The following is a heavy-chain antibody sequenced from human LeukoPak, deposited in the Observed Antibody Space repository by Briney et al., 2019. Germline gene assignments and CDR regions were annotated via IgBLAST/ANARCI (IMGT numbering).Heavy chain of an antibody. J-gene: IGHJ6*02. Sequence: ASVKVSCKASGYTFTSYYMHWVRQAPGQGLEWMGIINPSGGSTSYAQKFQGGVTMTRDTSTSTVYMELSSLRSEDTAVYYCARGDYYGSGSSSYYYYYGMDVWGQGTTVTVSS. D-gene: IGHD3-10*01. V-gene: IGHV1-46*01. CDR1: GYTFTSYY. CDR3: ARGDYYGSGSSSYYYYYGMDV. CDR2: INPSGGST.